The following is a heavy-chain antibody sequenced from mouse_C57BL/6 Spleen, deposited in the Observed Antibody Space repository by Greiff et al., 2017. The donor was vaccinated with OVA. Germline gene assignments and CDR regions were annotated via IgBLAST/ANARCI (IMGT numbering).Heavy chain of an antibody. Sequence: EVQLQQSGPELVKPGASVKISCKASGYTFTDYYMNWVKQSHGKSLEWIGDINPNNGGTSYNQKFKGKATLTVDKSSSTAYMELRSLTSEDSAVYYCAREGKVTGTSAYWGQGTLVTVSA. J-gene: IGHJ3*01. CDR2: INPNNGGT. CDR1: GYTFTDYY. V-gene: IGHV1-26*01. D-gene: IGHD4-1*01. CDR3: AREGKVTGTSAY.